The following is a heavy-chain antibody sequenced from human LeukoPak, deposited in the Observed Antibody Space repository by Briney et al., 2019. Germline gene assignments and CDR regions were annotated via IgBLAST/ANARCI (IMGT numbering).Heavy chain of an antibody. V-gene: IGHV1-18*04. J-gene: IGHJ4*02. CDR1: GYTFTSYY. CDR3: ATGEAFTGSFDF. CDR2: INPHSGNT. Sequence: ASVKVSCKASGYTFTSYYMHWVRQAPGQGLEWMGWINPHSGNTNSAQKAKGRVTLTTDTSTRTAYMELRSLRSDDTAMYYCATGEAFTGSFDFWGQGTVVAVSS. D-gene: IGHD3-10*01.